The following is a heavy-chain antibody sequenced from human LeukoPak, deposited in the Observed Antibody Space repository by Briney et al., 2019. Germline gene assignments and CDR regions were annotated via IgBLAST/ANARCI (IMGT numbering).Heavy chain of an antibody. Sequence: SVKVSCKASGGTFSSYAISWVRQAPGQGLEWMGRIIPILGIANYALKFQGRVTITADKSTSTAYMELSSLRSEDTAVYYCAGAYCGGDCYYYYGMDVRGQGTTVTVSS. D-gene: IGHD2-21*02. CDR1: GGTFSSYA. CDR2: IIPILGIA. CDR3: AGAYCGGDCYYYYGMDV. J-gene: IGHJ6*02. V-gene: IGHV1-69*04.